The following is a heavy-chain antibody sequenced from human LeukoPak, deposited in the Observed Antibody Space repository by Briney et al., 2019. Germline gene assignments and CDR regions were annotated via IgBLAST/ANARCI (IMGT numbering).Heavy chain of an antibody. V-gene: IGHV3-23*01. CDR1: GFTFSSYA. Sequence: PGGSLRLSCAASGFTFSSYAMSWVRQAPGKGLEWVSAISGSGGSTYYADSVKGRFTISRDNSKNTLYLQMNSLRAEDTAVYYCTTTGIAAAGTFDYWGQGNLVTVSS. CDR2: ISGSGGST. D-gene: IGHD6-13*01. CDR3: TTTGIAAAGTFDY. J-gene: IGHJ4*02.